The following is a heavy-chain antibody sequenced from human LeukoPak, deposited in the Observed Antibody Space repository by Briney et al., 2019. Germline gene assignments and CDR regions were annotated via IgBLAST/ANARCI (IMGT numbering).Heavy chain of an antibody. CDR3: ARDNPPTVTNNWYFDL. CDR2: VYYRGST. D-gene: IGHD4-17*01. Sequence: SQTLSLTCTVSGASISSGFYYWSWIRQHPGKGLEWIGYVYYRGSTYYNPSLKSRVTISADTSKNQFSLKLDSVTAADTAVYYCARDNPPTVTNNWYFDLWGRGTLVTVSS. J-gene: IGHJ2*01. V-gene: IGHV4-31*03. CDR1: GASISSGFYY.